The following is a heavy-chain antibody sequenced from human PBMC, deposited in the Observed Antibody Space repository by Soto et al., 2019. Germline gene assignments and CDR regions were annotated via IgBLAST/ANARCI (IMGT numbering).Heavy chain of an antibody. Sequence: GASVEVSCKASGGTFSSYSIGWVLQAPGQGLEWMGGIIPIFGTANYAQKFQGRVTITADKSTSTAYMELSSLRSEDTAVYYCAAGGYCSSTSCYNYNYYGMDVWGQGTTVTVSS. D-gene: IGHD2-2*02. J-gene: IGHJ6*02. CDR1: GGTFSSYS. CDR3: AAGGYCSSTSCYNYNYYGMDV. V-gene: IGHV1-69*06. CDR2: IIPIFGTA.